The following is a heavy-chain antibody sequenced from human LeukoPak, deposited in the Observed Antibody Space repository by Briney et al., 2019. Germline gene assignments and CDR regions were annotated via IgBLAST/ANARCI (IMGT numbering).Heavy chain of an antibody. Sequence: PGGSLRLSCAASGFTFSSYWMHWVRQVPGKGLVWVSRINSDGSSTSYADSVKGRFTISRDNAKNTLYLQMNSLRAEDTAVYYCARDGQQLVEYYYYYGMDVWGQGTTVTVSS. V-gene: IGHV3-74*01. J-gene: IGHJ6*02. CDR1: GFTFSSYW. D-gene: IGHD6-13*01. CDR2: INSDGSST. CDR3: ARDGQQLVEYYYYYGMDV.